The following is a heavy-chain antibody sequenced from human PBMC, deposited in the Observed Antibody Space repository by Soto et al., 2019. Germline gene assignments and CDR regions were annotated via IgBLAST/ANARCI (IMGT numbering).Heavy chain of an antibody. J-gene: IGHJ6*02. V-gene: IGHV1-18*01. D-gene: IGHD2-8*01. CDR2: INTYNGNT. CDR1: GYTFTRYG. Sequence: QVQLVQSGAEVKNPGASVKVSCKASGYTFTRYGIGWARQAPGQGLEWMGWINTYNGNTNYAQNVQGRVTLTTDTSTSTAYMELRSLRSNDTAMYYCAMVDVYMTPSPQDVWGQGTTVIVSS. CDR3: AMVDVYMTPSPQDV.